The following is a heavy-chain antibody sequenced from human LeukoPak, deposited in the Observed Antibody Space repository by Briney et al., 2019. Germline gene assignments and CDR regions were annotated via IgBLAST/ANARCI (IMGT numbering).Heavy chain of an antibody. Sequence: GGSLRLSCAASGFTFSNYGMHWVRQAPGKGLEWVAVISYDESDKYYADSVKGRFTISRDNSKNTLCLQMNSLRPEDTAVYYCAKGVVAATNAAYYGMDVWGQGTTVTVSS. CDR1: GFTFSNYG. CDR3: AKGVVAATNAAYYGMDV. CDR2: ISYDESDK. V-gene: IGHV3-30*18. D-gene: IGHD2-15*01. J-gene: IGHJ6*02.